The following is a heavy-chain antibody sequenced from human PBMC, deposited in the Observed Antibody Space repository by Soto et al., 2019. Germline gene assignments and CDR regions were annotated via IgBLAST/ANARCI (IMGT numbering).Heavy chain of an antibody. D-gene: IGHD1-1*01. CDR1: GFSLSTSGVG. CDR3: AQLPWKEMWPGAAVVN. Sequence: QITLRESGPTLVKPTQTLTLTCTFSGFSLSTSGVGVGWIRQPPGKALEWLGLIFWDDDKRYRPSLKRRLSITKDTSKNQLVRTMTNMYPLDTATYYCAQLPWKEMWPGAAVVNWGQGTPVSVSS. V-gene: IGHV2-5*02. J-gene: IGHJ4*02. CDR2: IFWDDDK.